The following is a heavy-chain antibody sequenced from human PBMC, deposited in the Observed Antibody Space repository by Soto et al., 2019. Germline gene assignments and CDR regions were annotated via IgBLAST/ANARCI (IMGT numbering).Heavy chain of an antibody. CDR2: IYPGDSDT. Sequence: GESLKISCEGSGYSFTSYWIGWVRQMPGKGLEWMGIIYPGDSDTRYSPSFQGQVTISADKSISTAYLQWSSLKASDTAMYYCARQQGSSSYYYYYGMDVWGQGTTVTVSS. CDR1: GYSFTSYW. V-gene: IGHV5-51*01. D-gene: IGHD6-6*01. J-gene: IGHJ6*02. CDR3: ARQQGSSSYYYYYGMDV.